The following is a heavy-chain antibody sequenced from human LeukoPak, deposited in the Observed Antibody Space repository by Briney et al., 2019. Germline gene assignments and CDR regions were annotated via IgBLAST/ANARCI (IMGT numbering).Heavy chain of an antibody. Sequence: SETLSLTCTVSGGSIRSYYWSWIRQPPGKGLEWIGYIYYSGSTNYNSSLKSRVTISVDTSKNQFSLKLSSVTAADTAVYYCARDKKDYYDSSGYYYFAFDIWGQGTMVNVSS. CDR3: ARDKKDYYDSSGYYYFAFDI. V-gene: IGHV4-59*01. J-gene: IGHJ3*02. D-gene: IGHD3-22*01. CDR2: IYYSGST. CDR1: GGSIRSYY.